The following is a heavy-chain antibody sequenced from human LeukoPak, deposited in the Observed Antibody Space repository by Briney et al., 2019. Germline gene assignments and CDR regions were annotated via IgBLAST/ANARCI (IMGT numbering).Heavy chain of an antibody. CDR2: ISGSGGST. V-gene: IGHV3-23*01. J-gene: IGHJ4*02. CDR3: ARGPLTEVAGTTWDY. CDR1: GFTFSSYA. Sequence: GGSLRLSCAASGFTFSSYAMSWVRQAPGKGLEWVSAISGSGGSTFHADSVKGRFTISRDNSKNTLYLQMNNLRAEDTAIYFCARGPLTEVAGTTWDYWGQGTLVTVSS. D-gene: IGHD6-19*01.